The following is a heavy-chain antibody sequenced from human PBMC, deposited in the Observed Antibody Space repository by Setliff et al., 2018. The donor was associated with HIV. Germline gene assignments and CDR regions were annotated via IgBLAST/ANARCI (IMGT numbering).Heavy chain of an antibody. D-gene: IGHD3-10*01. V-gene: IGHV4-61*01. CDR3: ARDGPLEGSYRYYYYMDV. CDR1: GDSITSGTYY. CDR2: IYYSGST. J-gene: IGHJ6*03. Sequence: PSETLSLTCTVSGDSITSGTYYWSWIRQPPGKGLEWIGYIYYSGSTNYNPSLKSRVTISVDTSKNQFSLKLSSVTAADTAVYYCARDGPLEGSYRYYYYMDVWGKGTTVTVSS.